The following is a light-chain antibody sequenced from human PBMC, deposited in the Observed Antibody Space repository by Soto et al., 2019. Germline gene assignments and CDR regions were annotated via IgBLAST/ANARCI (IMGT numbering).Light chain of an antibody. Sequence: QSALTQPASVSGSPGQSITISCTGTASDVGGYNYVSWYQQHPGKAPKLMIHAVSNRPSGISSRFSGSKSGSTASLTISGRQSEDEADYFCCTYTSRTTYVFGTGTKVA. CDR1: ASDVGGYNY. CDR3: CTYTSRTTYV. J-gene: IGLJ1*01. CDR2: AVS. V-gene: IGLV2-14*01.